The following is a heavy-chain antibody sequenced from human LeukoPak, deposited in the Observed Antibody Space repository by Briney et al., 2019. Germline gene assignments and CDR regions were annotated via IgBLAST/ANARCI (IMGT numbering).Heavy chain of an antibody. CDR2: ISRNGGST. V-gene: IGHV3-64D*06. Sequence: GGSLRLSCSASGFTFSKYAMHWVRQAPGKGLEYVSAISRNGGSTYYADSVKGRFTISRDNSKNTLYLQMSSLRAEDTAVYYCVKDAYGSGSYSSRFDPWGQGTLVTVSS. CDR3: VKDAYGSGSYSSRFDP. CDR1: GFTFSKYA. D-gene: IGHD3-10*01. J-gene: IGHJ5*02.